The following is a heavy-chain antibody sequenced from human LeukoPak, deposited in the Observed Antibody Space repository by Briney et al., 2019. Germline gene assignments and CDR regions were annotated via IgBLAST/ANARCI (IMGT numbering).Heavy chain of an antibody. CDR2: IEDDGSST. J-gene: IGHJ4*02. Sequence: PGGSLTLSCVGSGFTFSNYWMHWVCQVPGKGLVWVSRIEDDGSSTDYADSVKGRFTISRDNAKNTLYLQMNSLRAEDTAVYYCTRGVTAIASYYWGQGTLVTVSS. CDR1: GFTFSNYW. CDR3: TRGVTAIASYY. V-gene: IGHV3-74*01. D-gene: IGHD2-21*02.